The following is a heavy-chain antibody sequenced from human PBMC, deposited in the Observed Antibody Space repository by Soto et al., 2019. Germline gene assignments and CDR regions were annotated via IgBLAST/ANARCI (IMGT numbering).Heavy chain of an antibody. D-gene: IGHD3-9*01. CDR2: INHSGST. V-gene: IGHV4-34*01. CDR3: ARGVLRYFNLDP. Sequence: PSETLSLTCAVYGGSFSGYYWSWIRQPSGKGLEWIGEINHSGSTNYNPSLKSRVTISVDTSKNQFSLKLSSVTAADTAVYYCARGVLRYFNLDPWGQGTLVTVS. J-gene: IGHJ5*02. CDR1: GGSFSGYY.